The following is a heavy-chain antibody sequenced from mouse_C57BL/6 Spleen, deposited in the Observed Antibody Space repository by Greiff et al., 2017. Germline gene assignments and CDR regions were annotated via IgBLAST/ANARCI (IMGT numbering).Heavy chain of an antibody. J-gene: IGHJ3*01. CDR2: IYPGSGST. V-gene: IGHV1-55*01. Sequence: VQLQQPGAELVKPGASVKMSCKASGYTFTSYCITWVKQRTGQGLEWIGDIYPGSGSTNYNEKLKSKATLTVDTSSSTAYMQLSSLTSEYAAVYYCARLIWTWFAYWGQGTLVTVAA. CDR1: GYTFTSYC. CDR3: ARLIWTWFAY.